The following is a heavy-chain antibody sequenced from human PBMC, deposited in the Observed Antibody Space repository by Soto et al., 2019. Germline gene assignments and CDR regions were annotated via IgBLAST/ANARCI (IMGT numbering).Heavy chain of an antibody. D-gene: IGHD4-17*01. Sequence: GESLKISCKGSGYSFTSYWIGWVRQMPGKGLEWMGIIYPGDSDTRYSPSFQGQVTISADKSISTAYLQWSSLKASDTAMYYCAREDRETTVTTPNFDYWGQGNLVTVSS. J-gene: IGHJ4*02. CDR3: AREDRETTVTTPNFDY. V-gene: IGHV5-51*01. CDR2: IYPGDSDT. CDR1: GYSFTSYW.